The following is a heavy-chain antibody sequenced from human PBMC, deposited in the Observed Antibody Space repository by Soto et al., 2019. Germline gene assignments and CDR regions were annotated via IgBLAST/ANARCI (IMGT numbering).Heavy chain of an antibody. J-gene: IGHJ3*02. CDR3: ARVERGTATTVVDAFDI. CDR2: MSHSGGT. D-gene: IGHD1-1*01. CDR1: GGFVSSGSYY. Sequence: QVQLQQWGAGLLKPSETLSLTCAVYGGFVSSGSYYWSWIRQPPGKGLEWIGEMSHSGGTHSNPSLKSRVTISVDTSKNQFSLKMSSVTAADTALYYCARVERGTATTVVDAFDIWGPGTRVTVSS. V-gene: IGHV4-34*01.